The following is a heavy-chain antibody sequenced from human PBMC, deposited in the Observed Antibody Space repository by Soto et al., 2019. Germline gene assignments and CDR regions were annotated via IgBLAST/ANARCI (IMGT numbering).Heavy chain of an antibody. CDR1: GYTFTGYY. Sequence: ASVKVSCKASGYTFTGYYMHWVRQAPGQGLEWMGWINPNSGGTNYAQKFQGWVTMTRDTSISTAYMELRSLRSDDTAVYYCARFQRYSYGYDFDYWGQGTLVTVSS. D-gene: IGHD5-18*01. V-gene: IGHV1-2*04. J-gene: IGHJ4*02. CDR2: INPNSGGT. CDR3: ARFQRYSYGYDFDY.